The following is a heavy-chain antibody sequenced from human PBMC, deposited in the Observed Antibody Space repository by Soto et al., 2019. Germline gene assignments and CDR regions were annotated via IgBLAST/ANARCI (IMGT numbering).Heavy chain of an antibody. CDR3: EGGDGPCGC. J-gene: IGHJ4*02. D-gene: IGHD3-10*01. CDR1: GFTFSDYY. Sequence: QVQLVESGGALVKPGGSLRLSCAASGFTFSDYYMSWIRQAPGKGLEWVSHISSSTGDTKYADYVKGRFTLSRHNPKKSLYMQMNSLRAEDAAVYYCEGGDGPCGCWGQGSLVSVSS. CDR2: ISSSTGDT. V-gene: IGHV3-11*05.